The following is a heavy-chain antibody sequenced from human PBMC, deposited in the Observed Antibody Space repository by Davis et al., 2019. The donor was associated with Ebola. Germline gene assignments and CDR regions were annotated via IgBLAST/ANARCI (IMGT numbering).Heavy chain of an antibody. CDR2: ISGSGGST. CDR3: AKAGGFLEWLLLAGYFDY. CDR1: GFTFSSYA. V-gene: IGHV3-23*01. D-gene: IGHD3-3*01. Sequence: PGGSLRLSCAASGFTFSSYAMSWVRQAPGKGLEWVSAISGSGGSTYYADSVKGRFTISRDNSKNTLYLQMNSLRAEDTAVYYCAKAGGFLEWLLLAGYFDYWGQGTLVTVSS. J-gene: IGHJ4*02.